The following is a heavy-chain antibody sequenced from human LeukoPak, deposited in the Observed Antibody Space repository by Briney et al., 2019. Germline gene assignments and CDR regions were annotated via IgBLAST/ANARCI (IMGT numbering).Heavy chain of an antibody. J-gene: IGHJ6*02. CDR3: ARDHGYYYGMDV. CDR1: GGSISSGGYS. Sequence: SQTLSLTCAVSGGSISSGGYSWSWIRQPPGKGLEWIGYIYHSGSTYYNPSLKSRVTISVDRSKNQFSLKLSSVTAADTAVYYCARDHGYYYGMDVWGQGTTVTVSS. V-gene: IGHV4-30-2*01. CDR2: IYHSGST.